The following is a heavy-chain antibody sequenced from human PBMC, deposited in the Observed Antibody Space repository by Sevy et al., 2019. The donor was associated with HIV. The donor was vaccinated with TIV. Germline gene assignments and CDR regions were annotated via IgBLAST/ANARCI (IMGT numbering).Heavy chain of an antibody. CDR1: GGSISGYY. V-gene: IGHV4-59*08. D-gene: IGHD4-17*01. CDR2: IHYSGRT. CDR3: ARHESLGHYPLDL. Sequence: SETLSLTCAVSGGSISGYYWSWIRQSPGKGLEFIGWIHYSGRTKYNPSVSSRVSLSVDTSRNQFSLKMFSLTAADTAVYYCARHESLGHYPLDLWGPGTLVTVSS. J-gene: IGHJ4*02.